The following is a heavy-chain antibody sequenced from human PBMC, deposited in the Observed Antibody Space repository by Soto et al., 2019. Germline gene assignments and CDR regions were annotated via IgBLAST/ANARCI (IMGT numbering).Heavy chain of an antibody. CDR1: GFTFSSYW. J-gene: IGHJ5*02. CDR3: AREVASCTNGVCYNWFDP. CDR2: INSDGSST. Sequence: GGSLKLSCAASGFTFSSYWMHWVRQAPGKGLVWVSRINSDGSSTSYADSVKGRFTISRDNAKNTLYLQMNSLRAEDTAVYYCAREVASCTNGVCYNWFDPWGQGTLVTVSS. V-gene: IGHV3-74*01. D-gene: IGHD2-8*01.